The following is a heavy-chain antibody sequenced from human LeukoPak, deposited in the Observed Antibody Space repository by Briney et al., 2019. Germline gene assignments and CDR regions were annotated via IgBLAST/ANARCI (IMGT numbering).Heavy chain of an antibody. Sequence: SETLSLTCTVSGGSISSFYWSWIRQPPGKELEWIGHIHHSGGTNYNPSLKSRVSISLDMSKNQFSLKLSSVTAADTAMYYCARGKISYDTSGYPIFHYWGQGTLVTVSS. J-gene: IGHJ4*02. CDR2: IHHSGGT. CDR1: GGSISSFY. V-gene: IGHV4-59*13. CDR3: ARGKISYDTSGYPIFHY. D-gene: IGHD3-22*01.